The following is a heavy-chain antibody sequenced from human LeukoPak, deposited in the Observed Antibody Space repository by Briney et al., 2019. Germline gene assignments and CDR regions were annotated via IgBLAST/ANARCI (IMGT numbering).Heavy chain of an antibody. D-gene: IGHD1-14*01. CDR1: GFTFSGHW. V-gene: IGHV3-7*01. CDR3: TRDRPRAEDD. CDR2: INQGGSDK. J-gene: IGHJ4*02. Sequence: GGSLRLSCAASGFTFSGHWMSWVRQAPGKGLEWVANINQGGSDKYYVDSVKGRFTISRDNANNLLYLQMNSLRGEDTAVYYCTRDRPRAEDDRGQGTLVTVSS.